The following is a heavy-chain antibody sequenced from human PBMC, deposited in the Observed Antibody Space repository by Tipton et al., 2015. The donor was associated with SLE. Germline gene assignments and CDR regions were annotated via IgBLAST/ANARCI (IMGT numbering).Heavy chain of an antibody. CDR3: AKYSFLMGIEAGAFDV. CDR2: IYSGGSS. D-gene: IGHD5/OR15-5a*01. V-gene: IGHV3-23*03. CDR1: GFTFNHNA. Sequence: SLRLSCAASGFTFNHNAMSWVRQAPGKGLEWVSAIYSGGSSHYADSVKGRFTISRDDSKDTLYLQMNGLRPEDTAVYYCAKYSFLMGIEAGAFDVWGQGTMVTVSS. J-gene: IGHJ3*01.